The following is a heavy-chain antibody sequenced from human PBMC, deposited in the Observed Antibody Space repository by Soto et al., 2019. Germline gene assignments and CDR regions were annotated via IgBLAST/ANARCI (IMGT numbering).Heavy chain of an antibody. Sequence: GSLRLSFVASGFTFTSYAMHWVRQAPGKGLVWLASKSHDGKNEYYADFVRGRFTISRDNSKNTLSLEMNNLRAEDTAVYHCVRGGGSFDYWGQGTLVTVSS. V-gene: IGHV3-30*04. CDR1: GFTFTSYA. CDR2: KSHDGKNE. CDR3: VRGGGSFDY. J-gene: IGHJ4*02. D-gene: IGHD1-26*01.